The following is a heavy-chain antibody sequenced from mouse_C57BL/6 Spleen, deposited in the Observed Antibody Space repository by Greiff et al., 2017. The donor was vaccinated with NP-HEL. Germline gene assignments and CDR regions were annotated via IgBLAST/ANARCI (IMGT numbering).Heavy chain of an antibody. CDR3: AREGGIVTFDY. CDR2: INHDGSST. J-gene: IGHJ2*01. Sequence: EVQVVESEGGLVQPGSSMKLSCTASGFTFSDYYMAWVRQVPEKGLEWVANINHDGSSTYYLDSLKSRFIISRDNAKNILYLQMSRLKSEDTAAYYCAREGGIVTFDYWGQGTTLTVSS. D-gene: IGHD2-12*01. CDR1: GFTFSDYY. V-gene: IGHV5-16*01.